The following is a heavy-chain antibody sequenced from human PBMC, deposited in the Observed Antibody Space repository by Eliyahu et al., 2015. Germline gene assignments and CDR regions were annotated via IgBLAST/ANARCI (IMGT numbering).Heavy chain of an antibody. CDR1: GXTXXSXA. D-gene: IGHD4-17*01. Sequence: QVQLVQSGAEVKKPGSSVKVSCKASGXTXXSXAIXWVRQAPGQGLEWMGGIIPIFGTANYAQKFQGRXTITADESTSTAYMELSSLRSEDTAVYYCARVIGGDYDRTLGFFDLWGRGTLVTVSS. CDR3: ARVIGGDYDRTLGFFDL. V-gene: IGHV1-69*01. CDR2: IIPIFGTA. J-gene: IGHJ2*01.